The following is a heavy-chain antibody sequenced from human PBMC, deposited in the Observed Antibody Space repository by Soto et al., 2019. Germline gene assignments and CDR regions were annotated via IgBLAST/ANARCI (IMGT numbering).Heavy chain of an antibody. D-gene: IGHD3-22*01. V-gene: IGHV5-10-1*01. J-gene: IGHJ4*02. CDR1: GFSFPSYW. CDR3: ARHKWGRYYYDISDYPGGFDL. CDR2: IDPSDSYT. Sequence: PGESLKISCRASGFSFPSYWITWVRQMPGKGLEWVGRIDPSDSYTDYSPSFQGRVTVSSVKSISTAFLQWSGLRASDTGIYYCARHKWGRYYYDISDYPGGFDLWGQGTLVTVSS.